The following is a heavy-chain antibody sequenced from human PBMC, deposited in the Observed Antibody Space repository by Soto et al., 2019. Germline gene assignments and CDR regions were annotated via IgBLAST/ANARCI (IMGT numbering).Heavy chain of an antibody. CDR1: GFSLNTDRMC. J-gene: IGHJ4*02. V-gene: IGHV2-70*11. CDR2: IDWDDDK. D-gene: IGHD6-19*01. CDR3: ARTNPSTWLVEY. Sequence: SGPTLVNPTQTLTLTCTFSGFSLNTDRMCVSWIRQPPGKALEWLARIDWDDDKYYSTSLKTRLIISKDTSKNQVVLRMTNMDPVDTGTYYCARTNPSTWLVEYWGQGTLVTVSS.